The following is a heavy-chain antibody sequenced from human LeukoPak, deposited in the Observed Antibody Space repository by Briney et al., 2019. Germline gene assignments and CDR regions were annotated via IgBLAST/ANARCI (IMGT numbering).Heavy chain of an antibody. D-gene: IGHD3-10*01. J-gene: IGHJ5*02. CDR1: GVSFSGYY. V-gene: IGHV4-34*01. CDR3: ARALMTLVRGVPRTTWFHP. CDR2: INESGTT. Sequence: ASETLSLTCAVFGVSFSGYYWTWVRQAPGKGLEWIGEINESGTTNYNASLNNRVTISVDTSKNQFSLKLTSLTAADTAVFYCARALMTLVRGVPRTTWFHPWGQGTLVTVSS.